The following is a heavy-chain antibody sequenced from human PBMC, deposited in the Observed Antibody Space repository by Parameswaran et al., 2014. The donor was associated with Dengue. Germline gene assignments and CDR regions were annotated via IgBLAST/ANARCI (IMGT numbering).Heavy chain of an antibody. V-gene: IGHV1-2*02. Sequence: PGASVKVSCKASGYTFTGYYMHWVRQAPGQGLEWMGWINPNSGGTNYAQKFQGRVTMTRDTSISTAYMELSRLRSDDTAVYYCARAPLLDGGSYSSSPYGMDVWGQGTTVTVSS. CDR3: ARAPLLDGGSYSSSPYGMDV. J-gene: IGHJ6*02. CDR2: INPNSGGT. CDR1: GYTFTGYY. D-gene: IGHD1-26*01.